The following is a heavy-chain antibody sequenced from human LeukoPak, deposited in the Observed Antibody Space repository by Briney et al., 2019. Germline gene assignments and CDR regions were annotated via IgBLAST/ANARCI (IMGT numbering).Heavy chain of an antibody. D-gene: IGHD1-26*01. Sequence: GGSLRLSCAASGFTFSSYWMHWVRQAPGKGLVWVSRINSDGSSTSYADSVKGRFTISRDNSKNTLYLQMNSLRAEDTAVYYCARDSDIVGATTLFDYWGQGTLVTVSS. CDR2: INSDGSST. V-gene: IGHV3-74*01. CDR3: ARDSDIVGATTLFDY. J-gene: IGHJ4*02. CDR1: GFTFSSYW.